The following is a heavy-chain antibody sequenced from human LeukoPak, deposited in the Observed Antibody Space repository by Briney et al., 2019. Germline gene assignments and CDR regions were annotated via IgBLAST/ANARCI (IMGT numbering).Heavy chain of an antibody. V-gene: IGHV3-48*03. CDR1: GFTFSSYE. D-gene: IGHD3-22*01. CDR2: ISSSGSTI. Sequence: GGSLRLSCAASGFTFSSYEMNWVRQAPGKGLEWVSYISSSGSTIYYADSVKGRFTISRDNAKNSLYLQMNSLRAEDTAVYYCARGGTYYYDSSGYYYEVAYFDYWGQGTLVTVSS. J-gene: IGHJ4*02. CDR3: ARGGTYYYDSSGYYYEVAYFDY.